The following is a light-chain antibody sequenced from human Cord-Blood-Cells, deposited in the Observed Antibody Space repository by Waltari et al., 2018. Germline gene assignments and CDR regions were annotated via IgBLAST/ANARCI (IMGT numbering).Light chain of an antibody. V-gene: IGLV2-8*01. CDR1: RSDVGGYNY. J-gene: IGLJ1*01. CDR2: EVS. Sequence: QSALTQPPSASGSPGQSVTISCTGTRSDVGGYNYVSWYQQHPGKAPKLMIYEVSKRPSGVPDRFSGSKSGNTASLTVSGLQAEDEADYYCSSYAGSILYVFGTGTKVTVL. CDR3: SSYAGSILYV.